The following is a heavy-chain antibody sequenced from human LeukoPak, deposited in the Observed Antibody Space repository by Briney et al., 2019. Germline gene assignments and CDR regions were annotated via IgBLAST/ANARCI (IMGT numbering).Heavy chain of an antibody. CDR3: AREDSPYQLPPLDY. D-gene: IGHD2-2*01. Sequence: GGSLRLSCAASGFTFEDYGMSWVRQAPRKGLEWVSGINWNGGSTGYADSVKGRFAISRDNAKNSLYLQMNSLRVEDTALYYCAREDSPYQLPPLDYWGQGTLVTVSS. J-gene: IGHJ4*02. CDR1: GFTFEDYG. CDR2: INWNGGST. V-gene: IGHV3-20*04.